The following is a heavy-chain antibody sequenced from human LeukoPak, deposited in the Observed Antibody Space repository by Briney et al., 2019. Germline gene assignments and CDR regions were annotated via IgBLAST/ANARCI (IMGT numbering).Heavy chain of an antibody. Sequence: ASVKVSCKASGYTFTGYYMHWVRQAPGQGLEWMGRINPNSRGTNYAQKFQGRVTMTRDTSISTAYMELSRLRSDDTAVYYCARDLVAAKPSNWFDPWGQGTLVTVSS. V-gene: IGHV1-2*06. D-gene: IGHD2-15*01. J-gene: IGHJ5*02. CDR3: ARDLVAAKPSNWFDP. CDR2: INPNSRGT. CDR1: GYTFTGYY.